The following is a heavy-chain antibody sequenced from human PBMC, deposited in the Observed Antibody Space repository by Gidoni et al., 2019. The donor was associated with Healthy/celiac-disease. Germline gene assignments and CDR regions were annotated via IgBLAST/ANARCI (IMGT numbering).Heavy chain of an antibody. V-gene: IGHV3-73*02. D-gene: IGHD3-22*01. CDR1: GFTFSGSA. CDR2: IRSKANSYAT. J-gene: IGHJ4*02. Sequence: EVQLVESGGGLVQPGGSLKLSCAASGFTFSGSAMHWVRQASGKGLEWVGRIRSKANSYATAYAASVKGRFTISRDDSKNTAYLQMNSLKTEDTAVYYCTRHPDSKYYYDSSGYPVDYWGQGTLVTVSS. CDR3: TRHPDSKYYYDSSGYPVDY.